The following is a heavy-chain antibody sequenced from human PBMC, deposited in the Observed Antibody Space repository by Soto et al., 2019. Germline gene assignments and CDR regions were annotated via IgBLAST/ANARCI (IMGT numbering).Heavy chain of an antibody. D-gene: IGHD5-18*01. CDR3: ARGVTDHYYYYGMDV. CDR2: VYYDRST. CDR1: GGSITDTIYY. Sequence: SETLSLTCAVSGGSITDTIYYWDWVRRPPGGGLEWIATVYYDRSTFYNPSLKSRVTLSVDTSKNQFSLKLSSVTAADTAVYYCARGVTDHYYYYGMDVWGQGTTVTVSS. J-gene: IGHJ6*02. V-gene: IGHV4-39*01.